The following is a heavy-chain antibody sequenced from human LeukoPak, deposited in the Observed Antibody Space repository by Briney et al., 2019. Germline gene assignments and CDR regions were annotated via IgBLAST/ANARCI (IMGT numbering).Heavy chain of an antibody. CDR1: GGSISSGSYY. D-gene: IGHD3-9*01. Sequence: PSGTLSLTCTVSGGSISSGSYYWSWIRQPAGKGLEWIGRIYTSGSTNYNPSLKGRVTISVDTSKNQFSLKLSSVTAADTAAYYCARELGLRYFDWLFDYWGQGTLVTVSS. CDR3: ARELGLRYFDWLFDY. J-gene: IGHJ4*02. CDR2: IYTSGST. V-gene: IGHV4-61*02.